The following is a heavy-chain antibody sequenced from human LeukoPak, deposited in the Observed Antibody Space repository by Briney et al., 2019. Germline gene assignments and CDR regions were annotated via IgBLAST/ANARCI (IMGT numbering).Heavy chain of an antibody. J-gene: IGHJ4*02. CDR2: LYSEGGRT. CDR1: GFIFRNDW. CDR3: ARSSSRDHYFDY. V-gene: IGHV3-74*01. Sequence: GGSLRLSCVGSGFIFRNDWMHWVRQAPGEGLVWVSRLYSEGGRTYYADSVKGRFTISRDISKNTLYLQMSSLRAEDTAVYYCARSSSRDHYFDYWGQGTLVTVSS. D-gene: IGHD6-13*01.